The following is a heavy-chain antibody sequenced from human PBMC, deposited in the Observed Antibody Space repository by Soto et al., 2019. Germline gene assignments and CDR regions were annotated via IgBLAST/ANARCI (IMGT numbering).Heavy chain of an antibody. D-gene: IGHD1-26*01. J-gene: IGHJ4*02. CDR2: ISYDGSNK. CDR1: GFTFSSYG. V-gene: IGHV3-30*18. Sequence: GGSLRLSCAASGFTFSSYGMHWVRQAPGKGLEWVAVISYDGSNKYYADSVKGRFTISRDNSKNTLYLQMNSLRAEDTAVYYCAKDKWELPDPPFDNWGQGTLVTVSS. CDR3: AKDKWELPDPPFDN.